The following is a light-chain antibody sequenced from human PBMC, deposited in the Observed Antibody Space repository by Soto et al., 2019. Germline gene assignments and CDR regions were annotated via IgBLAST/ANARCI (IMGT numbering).Light chain of an antibody. J-gene: IGKJ4*01. Sequence: EIGLTQSPATLSLSPGERATLSCRASQSVSSYLAWYQQKPGQAPRLLIYDASNRATGIPARFSGSGSGKDFTLTISSLEPEDFAVYYCQKRSNWPIPLTYGGGRKVDIK. CDR1: QSVSSY. CDR2: DAS. V-gene: IGKV3-11*01. CDR3: QKRSNWPIPLT.